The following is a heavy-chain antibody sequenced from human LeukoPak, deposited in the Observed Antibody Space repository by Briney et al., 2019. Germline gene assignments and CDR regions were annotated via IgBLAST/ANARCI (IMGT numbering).Heavy chain of an antibody. D-gene: IGHD1-26*01. V-gene: IGHV1-2*02. J-gene: IGHJ4*02. CDR2: INPNSVGT. CDR1: GYTFTGYY. Sequence: GSVKVSCKASGYTFTGYYMHWVRQAPGEGLEWMGWINPNSVGTNYAQKFQGRVTMTRDTSISTAYMELSRLRSDDTAVNYCASSGTYLTDYWGQGTLVTVSS. CDR3: ASSGTYLTDY.